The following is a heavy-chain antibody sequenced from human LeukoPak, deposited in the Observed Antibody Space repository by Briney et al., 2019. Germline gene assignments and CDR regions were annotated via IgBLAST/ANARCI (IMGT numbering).Heavy chain of an antibody. Sequence: PSQTLSLTCTVSGGSISSGSYYWSWIRQPAGKGLEWIGRMYTSGSTNYNPSLKSRVSISVDTSKNQFSLKLSSVTAADTAVYYCARESWVSPDYWGQGTLVTVSS. D-gene: IGHD6-13*01. CDR2: MYTSGST. J-gene: IGHJ4*02. CDR1: GGSISSGSYY. V-gene: IGHV4-61*02. CDR3: ARESWVSPDY.